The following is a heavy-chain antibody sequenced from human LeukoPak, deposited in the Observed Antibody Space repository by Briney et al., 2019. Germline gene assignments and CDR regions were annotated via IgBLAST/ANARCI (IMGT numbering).Heavy chain of an antibody. D-gene: IGHD3-22*01. CDR1: GFTFSTYW. V-gene: IGHV3-74*01. CDR3: ARYYYDSSRGAY. Sequence: GGSLRLSCAASGFTFSTYWMHWVRQAPGKGLVWVSRIKSDGSSTSYADSVKGRFTISRDNARNTLFLQMNSLRAEDTAVYYCARYYYDSSRGAYWGQGTLVTVSA. J-gene: IGHJ4*02. CDR2: IKSDGSST.